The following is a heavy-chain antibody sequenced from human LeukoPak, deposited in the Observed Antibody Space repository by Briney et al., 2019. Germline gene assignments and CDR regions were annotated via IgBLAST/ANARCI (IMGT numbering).Heavy chain of an antibody. J-gene: IGHJ6*02. D-gene: IGHD2-15*01. CDR1: GGSISSSSYY. CDR3: ARDIVVVVAATQTYYYYYGMDV. CDR2: IYYSGCT. Sequence: SETLSLTCTVSGGSISSSSYYWGWIRQPPGKGLEWIGSIYYSGCTYYNPSLKSRVTISVDTSKNQFSLKLSSVTAADTAVYYCARDIVVVVAATQTYYYYYGMDVWGQGTTVTVSS. V-gene: IGHV4-39*02.